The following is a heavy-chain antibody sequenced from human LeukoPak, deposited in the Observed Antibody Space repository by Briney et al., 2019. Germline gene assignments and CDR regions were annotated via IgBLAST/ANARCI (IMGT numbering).Heavy chain of an antibody. D-gene: IGHD4-17*01. Sequence: GGSLRLSCAASGFTFNTYWMHWFRQAPGKGLEWVSHINLDGTNTRYLDSVKGRFTISRDNAKNSLYLQMNSLRAEDTAVYYCERHDGIFGYGDYGYYYGMDVWGQGTTVTVSS. V-gene: IGHV3-74*01. CDR1: GFTFNTYW. CDR3: ERHDGIFGYGDYGYYYGMDV. J-gene: IGHJ6*02. CDR2: INLDGTNT.